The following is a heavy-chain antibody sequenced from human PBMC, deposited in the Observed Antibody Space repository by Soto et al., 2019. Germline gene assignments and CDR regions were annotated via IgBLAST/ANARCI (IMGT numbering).Heavy chain of an antibody. J-gene: IGHJ6*02. CDR2: ISYDGSNK. CDR1: GFTFSSYA. CDR3: AREAARLDLGVDYYYYGMDV. V-gene: IGHV3-30-3*01. Sequence: GGSLRLSCAASGFTFSSYAMHWVRQAPGKGLEWVAVISYDGSNKYYADSVKGRFTISRDNSKNTLYLQMNSLRAEDTAVYYCAREAARLDLGVDYYYYGMDVWGQGTTVTVSS. D-gene: IGHD1-26*01.